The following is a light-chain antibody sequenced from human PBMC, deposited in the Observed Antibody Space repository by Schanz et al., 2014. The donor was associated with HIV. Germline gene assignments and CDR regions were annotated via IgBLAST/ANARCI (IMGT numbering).Light chain of an antibody. J-gene: IGKJ2*01. CDR3: QQYSDYPLT. CDR1: QSVSSY. V-gene: IGKV3-11*01. Sequence: IVLTQSPGTLSLSPGERAALSCRASQSVSSYLAWYQQKPGQAPRLLIYDASNRATGIPARFSGSGSGTQFTLTISSLQPEDFATYYCQQYSDYPLTFGQGTKLDVK. CDR2: DAS.